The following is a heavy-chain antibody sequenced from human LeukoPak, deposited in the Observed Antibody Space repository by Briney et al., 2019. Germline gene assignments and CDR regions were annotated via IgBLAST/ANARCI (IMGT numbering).Heavy chain of an antibody. CDR1: GLNFSAYG. CDR2: ISYDGSKK. CDR3: AKGRRGSSYVHYFDS. D-gene: IGHD5-18*01. Sequence: GGSLRLSCAASGLNFSAYGMHWVRQAPGKGLVWVAAISYDGSKKYYSESEEGRFIISRDNSNDTLFLRLSSLRPGDTAMYYCAKGRRGSSYVHYFDSWGQGALVTVSS. V-gene: IGHV3-30*18. J-gene: IGHJ4*02.